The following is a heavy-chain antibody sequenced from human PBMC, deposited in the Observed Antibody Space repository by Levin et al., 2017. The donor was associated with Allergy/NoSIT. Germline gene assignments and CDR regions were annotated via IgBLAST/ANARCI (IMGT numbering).Heavy chain of an antibody. CDR2: ISSSSSYI. Sequence: GGSLRLSCAASGFTFSSYSMNWVRQAPGKGLEWVSSISSSSSYIYYADSVKGRFTISRDNAKNSLYLQMNSLGAEDTAVYYCARDRGHFDWVSPGGDWGHGTLVTVSS. CDR1: GFTFSSYS. V-gene: IGHV3-21*01. J-gene: IGHJ4*01. CDR3: ARDRGHFDWVSPGGD. D-gene: IGHD3-9*01.